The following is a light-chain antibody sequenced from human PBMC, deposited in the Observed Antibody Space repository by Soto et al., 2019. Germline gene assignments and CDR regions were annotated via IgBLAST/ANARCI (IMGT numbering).Light chain of an antibody. J-gene: IGKJ2*01. V-gene: IGKV1-5*01. Sequence: DIQMTQSPSTLSASVGDRITITCRASQSVSRRLAWYQQKPGKAPKLLIYDASSLGSGVPSRFSGRASGTEFTLTISSLQPDDCATYYCHTYNTYSLHTFGQGTKLEIK. CDR2: DAS. CDR3: HTYNTYSLHT. CDR1: QSVSRR.